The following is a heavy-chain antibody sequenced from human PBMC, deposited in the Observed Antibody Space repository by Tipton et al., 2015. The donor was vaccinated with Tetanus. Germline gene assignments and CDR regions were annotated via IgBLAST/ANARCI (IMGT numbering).Heavy chain of an antibody. CDR2: IYYSGST. J-gene: IGHJ5*02. Sequence: TLSLICTVSGDSISRGGYFWNWIRQRPGKGPEWIGYIYYSGSTYYNPSLKSRLSMSVDTSKNQFSLNLTSVTAADTAVYYCARDQGGGRVVRLNWFDPWGQGTLVTVSS. V-gene: IGHV4-31*03. CDR3: ARDQGGGRVVRLNWFDP. D-gene: IGHD6-6*01. CDR1: GDSISRGGYF.